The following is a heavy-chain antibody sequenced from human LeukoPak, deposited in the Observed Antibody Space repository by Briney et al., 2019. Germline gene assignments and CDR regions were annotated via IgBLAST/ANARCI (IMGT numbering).Heavy chain of an antibody. CDR2: INPNSGGT. CDR1: GYTFTGYY. J-gene: IGHJ6*02. V-gene: IGHV1-2*02. Sequence: ASVKVSCKASGYTFTGYYMHWVRQAPGQGLEWMGWINPNSGGTNYAQKFQGRVTMTRDTSISTAYMELSRLRSDDTAVYYCARDIVVVPALGHYYYYGMDVWGQGTTVTVSS. CDR3: ARDIVVVPALGHYYYYGMDV. D-gene: IGHD2-2*01.